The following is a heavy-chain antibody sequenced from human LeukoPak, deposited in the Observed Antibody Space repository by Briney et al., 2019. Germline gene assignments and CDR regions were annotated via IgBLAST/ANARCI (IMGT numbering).Heavy chain of an antibody. D-gene: IGHD3-22*01. CDR1: GFTFSTYW. V-gene: IGHV3-30*18. CDR3: AKDQHYYDSSGYCLGY. CDR2: ISYDGSNK. J-gene: IGHJ4*02. Sequence: QSGGSLRLSCAASGFTFSTYWMHWVRQAPGKGLEWVAVISYDGSNKYYADSVKGRFTISRDNSKNTLYLQMNSLRAEDTAVYYCAKDQHYYDSSGYCLGYWGQGTLVTVSS.